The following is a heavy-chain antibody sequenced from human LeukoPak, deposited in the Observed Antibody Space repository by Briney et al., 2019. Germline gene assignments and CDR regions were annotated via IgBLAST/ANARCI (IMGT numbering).Heavy chain of an antibody. Sequence: GGSLRLSCAASGFTFSNAWMSWVRQAPGKGLEWVGRIKSKTDGGTTDYAAPVKGRFTISRDDSKNTLYLQMNSLKTEDTAVYYCTTVPLRYFDWLAYFGYWGQGTLVTVSS. CDR1: GFTFSNAW. J-gene: IGHJ4*02. CDR2: IKSKTDGGTT. V-gene: IGHV3-15*01. D-gene: IGHD3-9*01. CDR3: TTVPLRYFDWLAYFGY.